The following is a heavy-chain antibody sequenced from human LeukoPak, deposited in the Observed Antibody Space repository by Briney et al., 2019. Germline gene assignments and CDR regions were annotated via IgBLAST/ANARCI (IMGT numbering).Heavy chain of an antibody. J-gene: IGHJ4*02. D-gene: IGHD6-13*01. CDR1: GFTFDDYA. CDR2: ISWNSGSI. V-gene: IGHV3-9*01. Sequence: GRSLRLSCAASGFTFDDYAMHWVRQAPGKGLEWVSGISWNSGSIGYADSVKGRFTISRDNAKNSLYLQMNSLRAEDTALYYCATDSSSWSEHAFGYWGQGTLVTVSS. CDR3: ATDSSSWSEHAFGY.